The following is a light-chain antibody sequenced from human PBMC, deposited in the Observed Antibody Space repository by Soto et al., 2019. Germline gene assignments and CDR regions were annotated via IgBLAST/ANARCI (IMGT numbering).Light chain of an antibody. CDR1: SSDVGGYKY. CDR3: SSYTSSSALEGV. Sequence: SLLTQPASVSGSPGQSITISCTETSSDVGGYKYVSWYKQHPCESSKLTIYEVSPRPSGVSSRFSGLKSCNTASLSTSGLQAEAEGDYSCSSYTSSSALEGVFGTGTKATV. CDR2: EVS. J-gene: IGLJ1*01. V-gene: IGLV2-14*01.